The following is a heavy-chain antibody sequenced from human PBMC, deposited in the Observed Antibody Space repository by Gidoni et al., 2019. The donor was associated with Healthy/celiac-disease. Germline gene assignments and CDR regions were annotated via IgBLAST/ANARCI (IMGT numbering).Heavy chain of an antibody. J-gene: IGHJ3*02. Sequence: QVQLQESGPGLVKPSQTLSLTCTVSGGSISSGGYYWRWIHQHPGKGLEWIGYIYYSGSTYYNPSLKSRVTISVDTSKNQFSLKLSSVTAADTAVYYCAGTSILYYDFWSGYYIGAFDIWGQGTMVTVSS. D-gene: IGHD3-3*01. V-gene: IGHV4-31*03. CDR1: GGSISSGGYY. CDR2: IYYSGST. CDR3: AGTSILYYDFWSGYYIGAFDI.